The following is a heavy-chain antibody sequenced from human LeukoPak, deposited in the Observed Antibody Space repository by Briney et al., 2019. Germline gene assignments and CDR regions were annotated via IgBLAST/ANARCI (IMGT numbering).Heavy chain of an antibody. CDR1: GYTFTSYD. Sequence: ASVKVSCKASGYTFTSYDINWVRQATGQGLEWMGWMNPNSGDTGYAQKFQGRVIMTRNTSISTAYMELSSLRSEDTAVYYCARVILVGAKNQGYWGQGTLVTVSS. CDR2: MNPNSGDT. CDR3: ARVILVGAKNQGY. D-gene: IGHD2-21*01. V-gene: IGHV1-8*01. J-gene: IGHJ4*02.